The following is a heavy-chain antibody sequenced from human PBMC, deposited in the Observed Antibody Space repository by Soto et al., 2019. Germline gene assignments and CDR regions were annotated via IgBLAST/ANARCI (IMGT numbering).Heavy chain of an antibody. Sequence: SETLSLTCSVSVGSINNGDYYWSWIRQPPGKGLEWIGYIRYSGTTYYTPSLESRGTISVDTSKNQFSLQLSSVTAADTAVYYCARGIAYYFAGGYGRDVWGQGKTVTGSS. CDR3: ARGIAYYFAGGYGRDV. J-gene: IGHJ6*02. CDR2: IRYSGTT. CDR1: VGSINNGDYY. D-gene: IGHD3-10*01. V-gene: IGHV4-30-4*01.